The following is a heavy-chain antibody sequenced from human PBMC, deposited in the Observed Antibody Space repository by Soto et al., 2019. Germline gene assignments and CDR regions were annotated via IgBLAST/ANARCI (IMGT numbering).Heavy chain of an antibody. CDR3: ARPTYYYDSSGYSELDY. D-gene: IGHD3-22*01. J-gene: IGHJ4*02. CDR1: GYTFTGYY. CDR2: INPNSGGT. V-gene: IGHV1-2*02. Sequence: ASVKVSCKASGYTFTGYYMHWVRQAPGQGLEWMGWINPNSGGTNYAQKFQGRVTMTRDTSISTAYMELRRLRSDDTAVYYCARPTYYYDSSGYSELDYWGQGTLVTVSS.